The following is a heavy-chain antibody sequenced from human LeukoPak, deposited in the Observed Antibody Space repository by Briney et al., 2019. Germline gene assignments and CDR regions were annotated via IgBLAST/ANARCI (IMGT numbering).Heavy chain of an antibody. Sequence: PGGSLRLSCAASGFTFSNYGMHWVRQVPGKGLEWVAGIWYDESNKYYAYSVEGRFTISRDNSKNTLDLEMNSLRAEDTAVYYCAREDPSVNNAFDIWGQGTMVTVSS. D-gene: IGHD2/OR15-2a*01. CDR3: AREDPSVNNAFDI. V-gene: IGHV3-33*01. CDR1: GFTFSNYG. J-gene: IGHJ3*02. CDR2: IWYDESNK.